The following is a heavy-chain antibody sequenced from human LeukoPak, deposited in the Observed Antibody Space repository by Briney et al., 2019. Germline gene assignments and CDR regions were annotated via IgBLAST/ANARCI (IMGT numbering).Heavy chain of an antibody. J-gene: IGHJ4*02. CDR1: GGSFSSSSHY. CDR2: IYYSGNT. V-gene: IGHV4-39*07. Sequence: PSETLSLTCTVSGGSFSSSSHYWGWIRQPPGKGLEWIGSIYYSGNTYYNPSLQSRVTMSVATSRNQFSLSLNSVTAADTAVYYCAGRSETDLSVDYWGQGTLVTVSS. CDR3: AGRSETDLSVDY. D-gene: IGHD2-21*02.